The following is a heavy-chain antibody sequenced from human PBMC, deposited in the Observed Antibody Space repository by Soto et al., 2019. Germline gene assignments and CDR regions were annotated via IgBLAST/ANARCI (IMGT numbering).Heavy chain of an antibody. J-gene: IGHJ2*01. CDR1: GASINNNDYY. Sequence: PLETLSLTCTVSGASINNNDYYWSWIRQTPGKGLEWIGYVYYSGTTDYIPSLKSRLSMSIDKSQNQFTLKLNSVTAADTATYYCARMSYFYGKLYFDLWGGGTLVTVSS. V-gene: IGHV4-30-4*01. CDR3: ARMSYFYGKLYFDL. CDR2: VYYSGTT. D-gene: IGHD3-10*01.